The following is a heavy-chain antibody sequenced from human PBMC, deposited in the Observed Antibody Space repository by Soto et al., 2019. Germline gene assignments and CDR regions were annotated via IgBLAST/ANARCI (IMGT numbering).Heavy chain of an antibody. D-gene: IGHD3-22*01. CDR1: GGSVSSGSYY. Sequence: SETLSLTCTVSGGSVSSGSYYWSWIRQPPGKGLEWIGYIYYSGSTNYNPSLKSRVTISVDTSKNQFSLKLSSVTAADTAVYYCARGLYYYDSRPGGSYYCGMDVWGQGTTVTISS. CDR3: ARGLYYYDSRPGGSYYCGMDV. V-gene: IGHV4-61*01. J-gene: IGHJ6*02. CDR2: IYYSGST.